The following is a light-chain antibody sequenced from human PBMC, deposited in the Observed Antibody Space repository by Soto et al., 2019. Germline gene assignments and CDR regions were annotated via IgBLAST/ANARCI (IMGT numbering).Light chain of an antibody. CDR2: LGS. J-gene: IGKJ1*01. CDR1: QSLLHSNGYNY. CDR3: QKYNAAPLT. Sequence: DIVMTQSPLSLPVTPGEPASISCRSSQSLLHSNGYNYLDWYLQKPGQSPQLLIYLGSNRASGVPDRFSGSGSGTDFTLKISRVEAEDVGVYYCQKYNAAPLTFGQGTKVDIK. V-gene: IGKV2-28*01.